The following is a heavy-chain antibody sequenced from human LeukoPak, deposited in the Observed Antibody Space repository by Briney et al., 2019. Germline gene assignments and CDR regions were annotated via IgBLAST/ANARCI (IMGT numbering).Heavy chain of an antibody. CDR1: GFTFSSYW. CDR3: ARDHPEGYFDY. V-gene: IGHV3-7*01. Sequence: GGTLRLSCAASGFTFSSYWMSWVRQAPGKGLEWVANIKQDGSEKYYVGSVKGRFTISRDNAKNSLYLQMNSLRAEDTAVYYCARDHPEGYFDYWGQGTLVTVSS. CDR2: IKQDGSEK. J-gene: IGHJ4*02.